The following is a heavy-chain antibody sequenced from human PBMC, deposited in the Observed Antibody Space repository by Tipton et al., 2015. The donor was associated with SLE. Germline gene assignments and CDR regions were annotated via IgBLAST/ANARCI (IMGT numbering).Heavy chain of an antibody. CDR2: IYYSGST. J-gene: IGHJ2*01. Sequence: TLSLTCTVSGGPISSFYWSWIRQPPGKGLEWIGYIYYSGSTNYNPSLKSRVTISVDTSKNQFSLKLSSVTAADTAVYYCARSWNGPLDLWGRGTLVTVSS. CDR3: ARSWNGPLDL. D-gene: IGHD1-1*01. CDR1: GGPISSFY. V-gene: IGHV4-59*01.